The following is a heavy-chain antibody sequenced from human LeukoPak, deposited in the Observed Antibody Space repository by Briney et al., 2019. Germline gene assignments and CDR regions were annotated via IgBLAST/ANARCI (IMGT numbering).Heavy chain of an antibody. J-gene: IGHJ4*02. D-gene: IGHD6-13*01. CDR3: ARWDGYSSSPDY. CDR1: GYSFAGYY. V-gene: IGHV1-2*02. CDR2: INPHSGDT. Sequence: ASVKVSCKASGYSFAGYYMHWVRQAPGQGLEWMGWINPHSGDTGYAQKFQGRVTMTRDMSITTTYMELTRLRSDDTAFYYCARWDGYSSSPDYWGQGSLVTVSS.